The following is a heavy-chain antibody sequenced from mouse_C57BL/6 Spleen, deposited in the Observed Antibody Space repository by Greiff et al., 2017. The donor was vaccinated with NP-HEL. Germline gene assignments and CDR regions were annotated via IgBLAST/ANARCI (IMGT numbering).Heavy chain of an antibody. CDR2: ISSGSSTI. J-gene: IGHJ4*01. Sequence: EVMLVESGGGLVKPGGSLKLSCAASGFTFSDYGMHWVRQAPEKGLEWVAYISSGSSTIYYADTVKGRFTISRDNAKNTLFLQMTSLRSEDTAMYYCARRVYYGSSDAMDYWGQGTSVTVSS. V-gene: IGHV5-17*01. D-gene: IGHD1-1*01. CDR1: GFTFSDYG. CDR3: ARRVYYGSSDAMDY.